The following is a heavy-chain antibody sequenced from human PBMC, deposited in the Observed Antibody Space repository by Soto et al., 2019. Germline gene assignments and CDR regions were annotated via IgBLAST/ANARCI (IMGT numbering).Heavy chain of an antibody. D-gene: IGHD2-2*01. CDR2: ISAYNGNT. J-gene: IGHJ4*02. CDR3: ARGYCSSTSCYVLSDFDY. Sequence: SVKVSCKASGYSFTSDGSSWVRQAPGQGLEWMGWISAYNGNTNYARKLQGRVTMTTDTSTSTAYMELRSLRSDDTAVYYCARGYCSSTSCYVLSDFDYWGQGTLVIVSS. V-gene: IGHV1-18*01. CDR1: GYSFTSDG.